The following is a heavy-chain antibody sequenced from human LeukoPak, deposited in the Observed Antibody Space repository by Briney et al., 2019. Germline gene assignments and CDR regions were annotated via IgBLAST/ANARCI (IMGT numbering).Heavy chain of an antibody. V-gene: IGHV4-34*01. Sequence: SETLSLTCAVYGGSFSGYYWSWIRQPPGKGLEWIGEINHSGSTNYNPSLKSRVTISVDTSKNQFSLKLSSVTAADTAVYYCARGTDSSGWYAEESFQHWGQGTLVTVSS. D-gene: IGHD6-19*01. CDR2: INHSGST. J-gene: IGHJ1*01. CDR1: GGSFSGYY. CDR3: ARGTDSSGWYAEESFQH.